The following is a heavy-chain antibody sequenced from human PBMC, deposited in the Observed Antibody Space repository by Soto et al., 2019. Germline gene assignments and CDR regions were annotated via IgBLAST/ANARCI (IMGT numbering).Heavy chain of an antibody. V-gene: IGHV1-2*02. D-gene: IGHD3-22*01. CDR1: GYTFTGFY. CDR2: INPNNGDT. Sequence: ASVEVSCKASGYTFTGFYFHWVRRAPGQGLEWMGWINPNNGDTNYAQGFQGRVIMTRDTSITTAYMEVSRLRSDDTAVYYCARIRTYYYSSGSLNHWGQGTKVTV. CDR3: ARIRTYYYSSGSLNH. J-gene: IGHJ5*02.